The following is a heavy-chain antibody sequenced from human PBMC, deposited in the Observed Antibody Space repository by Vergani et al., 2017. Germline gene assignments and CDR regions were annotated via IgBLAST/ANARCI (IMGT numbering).Heavy chain of an antibody. CDR1: GGSISNFY. CDR2: IYFSGST. V-gene: IGHV4-59*01. D-gene: IGHD2-2*01. CDR3: ARGYIRYQLPDYMDV. Sequence: QVQLQESGPGLVKPSETLSLTCNVSGGSISNFYWSWIRQPPGKGLEWIGYIYFSGSTNYNPSLKSRVTISVDTSKNQFSLKLRSVTAADTAMYDCARGYIRYQLPDYMDVWGKGTTVTVSS. J-gene: IGHJ6*03.